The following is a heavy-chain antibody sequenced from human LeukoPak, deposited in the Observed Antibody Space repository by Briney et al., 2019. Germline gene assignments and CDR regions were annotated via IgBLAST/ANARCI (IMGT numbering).Heavy chain of an antibody. J-gene: IGHJ3*02. CDR2: ISYDGSNK. V-gene: IGHV3-30-3*01. CDR3: ARWDLGLLGVAAFDI. Sequence: GGSLRLSCAASGFTFSSYAIHWVRQAPGKGLEWVAVISYDGSNKYYADSVKGRFTISRDNSKNTLYLQMNSLRAEDTAVYYCARWDLGLLGVAAFDIWGQGTMVTVSS. D-gene: IGHD2-8*02. CDR1: GFTFSSYA.